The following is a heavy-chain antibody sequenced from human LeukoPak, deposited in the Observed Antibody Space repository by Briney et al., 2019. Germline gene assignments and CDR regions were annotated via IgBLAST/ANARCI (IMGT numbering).Heavy chain of an antibody. V-gene: IGHV4-4*07. Sequence: SETLSLTCTVSGGSISSYFWSWIRQPAGRGLEWIGRIYTSGSTDYNPSLKSRVTMSVDTSKNQFSLKLSSVTAADTAIYFCARGSTRYDYWGQGTLVTVSS. J-gene: IGHJ4*02. D-gene: IGHD2-2*01. CDR1: GGSISSYF. CDR3: ARGSTRYDY. CDR2: IYTSGST.